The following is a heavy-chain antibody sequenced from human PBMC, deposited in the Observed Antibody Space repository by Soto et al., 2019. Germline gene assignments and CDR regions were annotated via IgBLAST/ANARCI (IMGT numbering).Heavy chain of an antibody. Sequence: TSETLSLTCAVYGGSFSGYYWTWIRQPPGTGLEWIGEINHSGSTNYNPSLKSRVTISVDTSKNQFSLKLTSVTAADTAVYYCARDKITGLFDYWGQGTLVAVSS. CDR1: GGSFSGYY. CDR2: INHSGST. D-gene: IGHD2-8*02. J-gene: IGHJ4*02. CDR3: ARDKITGLFDY. V-gene: IGHV4-34*01.